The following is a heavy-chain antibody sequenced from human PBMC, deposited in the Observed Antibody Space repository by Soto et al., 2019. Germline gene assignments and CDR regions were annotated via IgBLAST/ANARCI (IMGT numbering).Heavy chain of an antibody. Sequence: QVQLVQSRGEVKKPGASVKVSCKTSGYSFTTYGISWVRQAPGQGLEWMGWISGYNGNTNYAQKLQGRVTMTKDTSTSTAYMELRSLRSDDTAVYYCAREGTAPYYYYGMDVWGQGSTVTVSS. J-gene: IGHJ6*02. D-gene: IGHD1-1*01. V-gene: IGHV1-18*01. CDR1: GYSFTTYG. CDR3: AREGTAPYYYYGMDV. CDR2: ISGYNGNT.